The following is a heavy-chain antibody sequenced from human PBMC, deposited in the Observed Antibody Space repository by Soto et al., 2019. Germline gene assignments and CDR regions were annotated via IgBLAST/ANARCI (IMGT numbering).Heavy chain of an antibody. V-gene: IGHV5-51*01. D-gene: IGHD3-22*01. CDR1: GYNFNIHW. Sequence: PGESLKISCKASGYNFNIHWIGWARQMPGKGLEWMGIIYPGDSDTRYSPSLQGQVTISADKSISTAYLQWGSLKASDTAMYYCARHMAYYYDSSGYYVFGSRAEYFQHWGQGTLVTVSS. CDR3: ARHMAYYYDSSGYYVFGSRAEYFQH. CDR2: IYPGDSDT. J-gene: IGHJ1*01.